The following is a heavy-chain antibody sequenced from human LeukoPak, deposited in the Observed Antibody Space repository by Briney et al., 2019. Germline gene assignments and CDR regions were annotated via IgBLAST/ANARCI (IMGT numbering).Heavy chain of an antibody. J-gene: IGHJ5*02. CDR1: GGSISSSHYY. Sequence: PSETLSLTCTVSGGSISSSHYYWGWVRQPPGKGLEWIGSIYYSGNTYYNPSLKSRVPMSVDTSMNQFSLKLNSVTAADTAVYYCAGQRRVTGPNWFGPWGQGTLVTVSS. CDR3: AGQRRVTGPNWFGP. D-gene: IGHD2-8*01. CDR2: IYYSGNT. V-gene: IGHV4-39*01.